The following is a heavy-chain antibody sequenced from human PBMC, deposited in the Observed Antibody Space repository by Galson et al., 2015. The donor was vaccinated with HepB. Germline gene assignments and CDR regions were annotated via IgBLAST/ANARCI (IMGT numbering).Heavy chain of an antibody. CDR3: ARVGSGYYYYDY. V-gene: IGHV3-21*01. D-gene: IGHD3-22*01. Sequence: SLRLSCAVSGFTFSSYSMNWVRQAPGKGLEWVSSITSSSTYIYYADSVKGRFTISRDNAKKSVYLQMNSLRVEDTAVYYCARVGSGYYYYDYWGQGTLVTVSS. J-gene: IGHJ4*02. CDR2: ITSSSTYI. CDR1: GFTFSSYS.